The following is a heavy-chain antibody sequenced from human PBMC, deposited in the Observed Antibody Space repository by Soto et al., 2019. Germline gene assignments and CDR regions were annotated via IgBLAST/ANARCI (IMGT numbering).Heavy chain of an antibody. CDR3: AKDRTYSSGWSAGDAFDI. Sequence: EVQLLESGGGLVQPGGSLRLSCAASGFTFSSYAMSWVRQAPGKGLEWVSAISGSGGSTYYADSVKGRFTISRDNSKNTLYRQMNSLRAEDTAVYYCAKDRTYSSGWSAGDAFDIWGQGTMVTVSS. D-gene: IGHD6-19*01. CDR2: ISGSGGST. J-gene: IGHJ3*02. CDR1: GFTFSSYA. V-gene: IGHV3-23*01.